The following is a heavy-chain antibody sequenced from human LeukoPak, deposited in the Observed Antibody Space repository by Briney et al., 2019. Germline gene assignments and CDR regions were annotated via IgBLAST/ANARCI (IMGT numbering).Heavy chain of an antibody. J-gene: IGHJ4*02. CDR3: ARGEPVDY. CDR1: GDSISTYY. D-gene: IGHD1-14*01. Sequence: SETLSLTCTVSGDSISTYYWSWVRQSPGKGLEWIGYSYYSGITSYNPSLKSRVTMSVDESKNQPSLKVNSVTAADTAVYYCARGEPVDYWGQGTLVTVSS. CDR2: SYYSGIT. V-gene: IGHV4-59*01.